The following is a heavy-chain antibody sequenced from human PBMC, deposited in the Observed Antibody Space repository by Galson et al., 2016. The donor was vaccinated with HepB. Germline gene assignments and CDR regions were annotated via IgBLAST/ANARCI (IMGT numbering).Heavy chain of an antibody. J-gene: IGHJ5*02. Sequence: SLRLSCAASGFIFSTYGMHWVRQAPGKGLEWVAMISYDGNSKHYVDSVQGRFTISRDTSKNTLYLQMNSLRPEDTAVYYCARDWGGNTWHNYFDPWGQGTLVTVSS. D-gene: IGHD3-16*01. CDR1: GFIFSTYG. V-gene: IGHV3-30*03. CDR3: ARDWGGNTWHNYFDP. CDR2: ISYDGNSK.